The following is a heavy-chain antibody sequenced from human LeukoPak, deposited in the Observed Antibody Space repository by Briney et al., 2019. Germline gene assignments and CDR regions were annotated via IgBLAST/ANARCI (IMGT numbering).Heavy chain of an antibody. CDR2: IRHDGNAK. V-gene: IGHV3-7*01. CDR1: GFAFSDFW. J-gene: IGHJ4*02. D-gene: IGHD2-15*01. CDR3: ATSHDSAGND. Sequence: GGSLRLSCAASGFAFSDFWMSWVRQAPGKGLEWVANIRHDGNAKNYVPSVRGRFTISRDNAKNSLYLQMSSLTAEDTAVYYCATSHDSAGNDWGQGTLVTVSS.